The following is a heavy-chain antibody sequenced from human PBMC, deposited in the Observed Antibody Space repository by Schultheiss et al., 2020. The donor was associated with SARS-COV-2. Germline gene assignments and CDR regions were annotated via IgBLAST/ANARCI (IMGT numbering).Heavy chain of an antibody. CDR3: AREGCSSTSCYTLMDYYYMDV. D-gene: IGHD2-2*02. V-gene: IGHV3-23*01. J-gene: IGHJ6*03. CDR1: GFTFSSYA. Sequence: GESLKISCAASGFTFSSYAMSWVRQAPGKGLEWVSAISGSGGSTYYADSVKGRFTISRDNAKNTLYLQMNSLRAEDTAVYYCAREGCSSTSCYTLMDYYYMDVWAKGPRSPSP. CDR2: ISGSGGST.